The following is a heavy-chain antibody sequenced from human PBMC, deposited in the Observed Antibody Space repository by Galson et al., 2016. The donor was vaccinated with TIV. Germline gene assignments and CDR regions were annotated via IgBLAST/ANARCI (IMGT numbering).Heavy chain of an antibody. CDR1: GFTFGSYG. V-gene: IGHV3-30*03. Sequence: SLRLSCAASGFTFGSYGLHWVRQAPGKGLAWVAIISFDGGDKYYADSVRGRFTISRANSKNTMYLQMSGLRTDDTAVYYCARSRDGYNTLDYWGQGTLVIVSA. D-gene: IGHD5-24*01. J-gene: IGHJ4*02. CDR3: ARSRDGYNTLDY. CDR2: ISFDGGDK.